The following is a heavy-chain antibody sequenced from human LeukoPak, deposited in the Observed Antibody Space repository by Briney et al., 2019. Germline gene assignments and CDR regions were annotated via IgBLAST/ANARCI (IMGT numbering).Heavy chain of an antibody. V-gene: IGHV4-59*01. Sequence: SETLSLTCTVSGGSISSYYWSWIRQPPGKGLEWIGYIYYSGSTNYNPSLKSRVTISVDTSKNQFSLKLSSVTAADTAVYYCARGIGDYDFWSGPNYYYMDVWGKGTTVTVSS. CDR1: GGSISSYY. D-gene: IGHD3-3*01. J-gene: IGHJ6*03. CDR2: IYYSGST. CDR3: ARGIGDYDFWSGPNYYYMDV.